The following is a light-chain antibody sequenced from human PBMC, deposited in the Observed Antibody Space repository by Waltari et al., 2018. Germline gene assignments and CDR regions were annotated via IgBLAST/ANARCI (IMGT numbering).Light chain of an antibody. J-gene: IGKJ4*01. Sequence: EIVLTQSPGTLSLSPGERATLSCRASQSVSSYYLAWYQHKPGQAPRLVIYGASSRAAGIPDRFSGSGSGTDFTLTISRLEPEDFAVYYCQQYGTSPPLTFGGGTKVEIK. CDR1: QSVSSYY. V-gene: IGKV3-20*01. CDR3: QQYGTSPPLT. CDR2: GAS.